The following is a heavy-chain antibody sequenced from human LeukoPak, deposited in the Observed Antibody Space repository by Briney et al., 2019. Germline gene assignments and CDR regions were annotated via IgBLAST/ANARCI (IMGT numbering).Heavy chain of an antibody. CDR2: ISSSSSTI. Sequence: PGGSLRLSCAASGFTFSSYSMNWVRQAPGKGLKWVSYISSSSSTIYYADSVKGRFTISRDNAKNSLYLQMNSLRAEDTAVYYCARDTRVTSYVWGTIGGWGQGTLVTVSS. CDR1: GFTFSSYS. D-gene: IGHD3-16*01. J-gene: IGHJ4*02. CDR3: ARDTRVTSYVWGTIGG. V-gene: IGHV3-48*04.